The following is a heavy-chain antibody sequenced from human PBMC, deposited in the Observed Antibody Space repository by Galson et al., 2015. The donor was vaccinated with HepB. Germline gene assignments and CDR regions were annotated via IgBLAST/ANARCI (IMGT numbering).Heavy chain of an antibody. CDR1: GYSFTSYW. CDR2: IDPSDSYT. J-gene: IGHJ4*02. V-gene: IGHV5-10-1*01. CDR3: ARHPNYYDSSGYWLDY. Sequence: GESLRISCKGSGYSFTSYWISWVRQMPGKGLEWMGRIDPSDSYTNYSPSFQGHVTISADKSISTAYLQWSSLKASDTAMYYCARHPNYYDSSGYWLDYWGQGTLVTVSS. D-gene: IGHD3-22*01.